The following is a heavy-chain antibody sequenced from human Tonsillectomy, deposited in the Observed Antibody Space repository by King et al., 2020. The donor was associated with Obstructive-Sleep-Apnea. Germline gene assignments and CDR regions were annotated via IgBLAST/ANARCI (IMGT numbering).Heavy chain of an antibody. J-gene: IGHJ4*02. D-gene: IGHD5-12*01. Sequence: VQLVESGGGLVKPGGSLRLSCAASGFTFSSYSMNWVRQAPGKGLEWVSSISSSSRYIYYADSVKGRFTISRDNAKNSLYLQMNSLRAEDTAVYYCARDLEYSGYDPYYFDYWGQGTLVTVSS. CDR2: ISSSSRYI. CDR1: GFTFSSYS. CDR3: ARDLEYSGYDPYYFDY. V-gene: IGHV3-21*01.